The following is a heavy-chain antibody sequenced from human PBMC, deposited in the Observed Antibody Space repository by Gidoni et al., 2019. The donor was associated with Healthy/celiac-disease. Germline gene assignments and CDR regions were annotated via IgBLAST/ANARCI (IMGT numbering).Heavy chain of an antibody. CDR2: IYYRGST. J-gene: IGHJ5*02. CDR3: ARGVDYGDYVWFDP. CDR1: GGSISSSSYY. Sequence: QLQLQESGPGLVKPSETLSLTCTVSGGSISSSSYYWGWIRQPPGKGLEWIGSIYYRGSTYYNPSLKSRVTISVDTSKNQFSLKLSSVTAADTAVYYCARGVDYGDYVWFDPWGQGTLVTVSS. D-gene: IGHD4-17*01. V-gene: IGHV4-39*01.